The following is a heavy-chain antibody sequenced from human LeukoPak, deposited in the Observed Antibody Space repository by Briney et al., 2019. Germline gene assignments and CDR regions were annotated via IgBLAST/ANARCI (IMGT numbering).Heavy chain of an antibody. V-gene: IGHV1-69*13. CDR3: GVGYSSGWYFD. D-gene: IGHD6-19*01. CDR1: GGTFSSYA. CDR2: IIPIFGTA. J-gene: IGHJ4*02. Sequence: ASLKVSCKASGGTFSSYAISWVRQAPGQGLEWMGGIIPIFGTADYAQKFQGRVTITADESTSTAYMELSSLRSEDTAVYYCGVGYSSGWYFDWGQGTLVTVSS.